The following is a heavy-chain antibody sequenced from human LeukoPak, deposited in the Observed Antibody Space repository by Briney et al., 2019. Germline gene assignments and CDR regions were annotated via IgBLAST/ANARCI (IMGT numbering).Heavy chain of an antibody. V-gene: IGHV1-3*03. CDR1: GYTFTSYA. CDR3: AGSLGYCTSNVCYLKY. J-gene: IGHJ4*02. D-gene: IGHD2-8*01. CDR2: INAGNGNT. Sequence: ASVKVSCKASGYTFTSYAMHWVRQAPGQRLEWMGWINAGNGNTKYSQEFQGRVTITRDTSASTAYMELSSLRSEDTAVYYCAGSLGYCTSNVCYLKYWGQGTLVTVSS.